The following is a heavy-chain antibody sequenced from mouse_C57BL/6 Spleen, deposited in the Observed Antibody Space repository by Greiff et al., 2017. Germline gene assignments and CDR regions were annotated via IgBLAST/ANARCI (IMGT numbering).Heavy chain of an antibody. CDR3: ARHNSNLYYYAMDY. D-gene: IGHD2-5*01. CDR1: GFSLTSYG. Sequence: VKVVESGPGLVAPSQSLSITCTVSGFSLTSYGVHWVRQPPGKGLEWLVVIWSDGSTTYNSALKSRLSISKDNSKSQVFLKMNSLQTDDTAMYYCARHNSNLYYYAMDYWGQGTSVTGSS. J-gene: IGHJ4*01. V-gene: IGHV2-6-1*01. CDR2: IWSDGST.